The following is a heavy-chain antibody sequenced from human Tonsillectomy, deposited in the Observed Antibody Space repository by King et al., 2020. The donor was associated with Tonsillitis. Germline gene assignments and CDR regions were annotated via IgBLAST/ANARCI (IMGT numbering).Heavy chain of an antibody. CDR3: ARGTSRLYCSGGSCYSYFDY. V-gene: IGHV4-34*01. CDR2: INHSGST. CDR1: GGSFSGYY. Sequence: VQLQQWGAGLLKPSETLSLTCAVYGGSFSGYYWSWIRQPPGKGLEWIGEINHSGSTNYNPSLKSRVTISVDTSKNQFSLKLSPVTAADTAVYYCARGTSRLYCSGGSCYSYFDYWGQGTLVTVSS. J-gene: IGHJ4*02. D-gene: IGHD2-15*01.